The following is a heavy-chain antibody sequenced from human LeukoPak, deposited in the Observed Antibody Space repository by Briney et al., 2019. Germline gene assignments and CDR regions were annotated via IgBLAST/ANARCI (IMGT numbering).Heavy chain of an antibody. J-gene: IGHJ3*01. V-gene: IGHV3-7*03. CDR3: ARLHSGRYYGDAFDV. CDR2: TKEDASEK. D-gene: IGHD1-26*01. Sequence: GGSLRLSCAASGFTFSNYWMTWVRQAPGKGLEWVANTKEDASEKYYVDSVRGRFTTSRDNAKNSLYLQMSSLRAEDTAVYYCARLHSGRYYGDAFDVWGQGTVVTVSS. CDR1: GFTFSNYW.